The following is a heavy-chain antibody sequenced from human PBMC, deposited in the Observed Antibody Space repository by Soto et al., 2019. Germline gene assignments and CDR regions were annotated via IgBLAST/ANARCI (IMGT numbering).Heavy chain of an antibody. Sequence: GGSLRLSCAASGFTFSDYYMSWIRQAPGKGLEWVSYISSSGSTIYYADSVKGRFTISRDNAKNSLYLQMNSLRAEDTAVYYCARQLLWFGELLYGTDYWGQGTLVTVSS. J-gene: IGHJ4*02. D-gene: IGHD3-10*01. CDR1: GFTFSDYY. V-gene: IGHV3-11*01. CDR2: ISSSGSTI. CDR3: ARQLLWFGELLYGTDY.